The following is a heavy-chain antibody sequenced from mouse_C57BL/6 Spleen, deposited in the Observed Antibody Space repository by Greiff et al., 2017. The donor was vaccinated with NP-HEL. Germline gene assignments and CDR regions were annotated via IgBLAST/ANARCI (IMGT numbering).Heavy chain of an antibody. Sequence: VKLQESGAELVRPGASVKLSCKASGYTFTDYYINWVKQRPGQGLEWIARIYPGSGNTYYNEKFKGKATLTAEKSSSTAYMQLSSLTSEDSAVYFCARSELGRDAMDYWGQGTSVTVSS. D-gene: IGHD4-1*01. J-gene: IGHJ4*01. CDR2: IYPGSGNT. CDR3: ARSELGRDAMDY. V-gene: IGHV1-76*01. CDR1: GYTFTDYY.